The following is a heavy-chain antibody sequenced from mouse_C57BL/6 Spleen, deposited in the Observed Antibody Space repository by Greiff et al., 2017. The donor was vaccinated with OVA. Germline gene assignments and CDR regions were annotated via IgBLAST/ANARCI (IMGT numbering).Heavy chain of an antibody. Sequence: VQLQQSGAELVRPGASVKLSCTASGFNIKDDYMHWVKQRPEQGLEWIGWIDPENGDTEYAPKFQGKATITADTSSNTAYLQLSSLTSEDTAVDYCATLIITTVVAHNYAMDYWGKGTSVTVSS. D-gene: IGHD1-1*01. CDR3: ATLIITTVVAHNYAMDY. CDR2: IDPENGDT. CDR1: GFNIKDDY. V-gene: IGHV14-4*01. J-gene: IGHJ4*01.